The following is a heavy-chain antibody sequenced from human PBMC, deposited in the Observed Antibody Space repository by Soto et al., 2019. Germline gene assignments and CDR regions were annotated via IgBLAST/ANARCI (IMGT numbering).Heavy chain of an antibody. D-gene: IGHD1-20*01. CDR1: SGSISVTNVF. J-gene: IGHJ4*02. CDR2: VDYSGTA. Sequence: SETLSLTCTVSSGSISVTNVFWGWVRQPPGKGLEWIGNVDYSGTAYFSPSLATRVTFHVDTSKNQFSLTLYSVTAADTAVYYCARITGRHLDYWGQGILVTVYS. CDR3: ARITGRHLDY. V-gene: IGHV4-39*01.